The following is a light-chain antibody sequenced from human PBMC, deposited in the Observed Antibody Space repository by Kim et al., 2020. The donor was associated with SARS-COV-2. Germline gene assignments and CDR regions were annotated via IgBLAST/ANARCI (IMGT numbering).Light chain of an antibody. V-gene: IGLV2-8*01. J-gene: IGLJ1*01. CDR3: SSYSGSNDFEV. CDR2: QVN. Sequence: QSALTQPPSASGSPGQSVTISCTGTSSDVGGYYYVSWYQHHPGKAPKLMVYQVNKRPSGVPDRFSGSKSGNTASLTVSGLQAEDEADYYCSSYSGSNDFEVFGTGTKVTVL. CDR1: SSDVGGYYY.